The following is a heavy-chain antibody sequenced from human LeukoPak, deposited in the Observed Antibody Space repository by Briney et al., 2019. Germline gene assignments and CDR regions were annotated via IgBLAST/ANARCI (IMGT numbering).Heavy chain of an antibody. J-gene: IGHJ4*02. Sequence: MAGGSLRLSCAASGVTFSSYSMNWVRQAPGKGLEWVSSISSSSSYIYYADSVKCRFTISRDNAKNSLYLQMNSLRAEDTAVYYCARDLSAAGYFDYWGQGTLVTVSS. V-gene: IGHV3-21*01. CDR1: GVTFSSYS. CDR3: ARDLSAAGYFDY. D-gene: IGHD6-19*01. CDR2: ISSSSSYI.